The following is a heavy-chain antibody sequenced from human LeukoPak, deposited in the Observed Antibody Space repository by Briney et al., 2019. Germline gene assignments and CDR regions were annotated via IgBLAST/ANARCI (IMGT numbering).Heavy chain of an antibody. J-gene: IGHJ6*02. V-gene: IGHV3-13*01. CDR1: GFTFSSYD. Sequence: GGSMRLSCAASGFTFSSYDMHWVRQAAGKGLEWVSAIDTAGNTYYPGSVKGRFTISRENAKNSLYLQMNSLRAGDTAVYYCTLSYGRGFNYYYGMDVWGQGTAVTVSS. CDR2: IDTAGNT. CDR3: TLSYGRGFNYYYGMDV. D-gene: IGHD5-18*01.